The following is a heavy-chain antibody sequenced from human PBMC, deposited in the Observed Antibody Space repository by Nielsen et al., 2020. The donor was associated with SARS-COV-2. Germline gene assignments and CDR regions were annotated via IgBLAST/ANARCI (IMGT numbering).Heavy chain of an antibody. CDR1: GGSISSYY. Sequence: GSLRLSCTVSGGSISSYYWSWIRQPPGKGLEWIGYIYYSGSTNYNPSLKSRVTISVDTSKNQFSLKLSSVTAADTAVYYCARDQYTSYLYGGNPHYWYFDLWGRGTLVTVSS. V-gene: IGHV4-59*13. CDR2: IYYSGST. CDR3: ARDQYTSYLYGGNPHYWYFDL. D-gene: IGHD4-23*01. J-gene: IGHJ2*01.